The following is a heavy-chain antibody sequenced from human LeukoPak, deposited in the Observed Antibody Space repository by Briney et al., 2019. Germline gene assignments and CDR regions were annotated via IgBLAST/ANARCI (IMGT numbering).Heavy chain of an antibody. CDR3: AKEEQQLVPIYYYYYMDV. CDR1: GFTFSSYA. D-gene: IGHD6-13*01. V-gene: IGHV3-23*01. Sequence: GGSLRLSCAASGFTFSSYAMSWVRQASGKGLEWVSAISGSGGSTYYADSVKGRFTISGDNSKNTLYLQMNSLRAEDTAVYYCAKEEQQLVPIYYYYYMDVWGKGTTVTVSS. J-gene: IGHJ6*03. CDR2: ISGSGGST.